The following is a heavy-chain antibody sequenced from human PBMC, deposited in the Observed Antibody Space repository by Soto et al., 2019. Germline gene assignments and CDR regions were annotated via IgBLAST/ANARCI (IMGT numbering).Heavy chain of an antibody. J-gene: IGHJ4*02. V-gene: IGHV4-34*01. CDR1: GGSLSGFY. D-gene: IGHD5-12*01. Sequence: QVQLQQWGAGLLKPSETLSLNCAVNGGSLSGFYWSWIRQPPGKGLEWIGEIKDGGYTNYIPSLKSRATISSDRSNNQFSLRLNSVTAADTGVDYCARGQEGVVATHWDQGALVTVSS. CDR3: ARGQEGVVATH. CDR2: IKDGGYT.